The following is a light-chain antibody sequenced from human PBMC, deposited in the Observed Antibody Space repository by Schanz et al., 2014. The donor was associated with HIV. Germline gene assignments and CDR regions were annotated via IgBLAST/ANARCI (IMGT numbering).Light chain of an antibody. CDR2: NTD. J-gene: IGLJ3*02. V-gene: IGLV8-61*01. CDR3: VLYLGSDMYWV. CDR1: SGSVPTTSY. Sequence: QAVVTQAPSFSVSPGGTVTLTCGLSSGSVPTTSYPTRYRQTPGQPPRTLIYNTDTRSSGVPDRFSGSILGNKAALTITGAQADDESYYYCVLYLGSDMYWVFGGGTKLTVL.